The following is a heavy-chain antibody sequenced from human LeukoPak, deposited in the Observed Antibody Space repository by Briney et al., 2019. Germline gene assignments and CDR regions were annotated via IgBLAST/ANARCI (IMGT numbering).Heavy chain of an antibody. D-gene: IGHD1-1*01. Sequence: SSETLSLTCAVYGGSFSGYYWSSIRQPPGKGLEWIGEINHSGSTNYNPSLKSRVTISVDTSKNQFSLKLSPVTAADTAVYYCASGGTYYYYGMDVWGQGTTVTVSS. CDR3: ASGGTYYYYGMDV. CDR1: GGSFSGYY. CDR2: INHSGST. V-gene: IGHV4-34*01. J-gene: IGHJ6*02.